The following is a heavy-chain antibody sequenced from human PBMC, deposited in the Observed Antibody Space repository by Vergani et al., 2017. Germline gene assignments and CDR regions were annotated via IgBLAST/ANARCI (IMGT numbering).Heavy chain of an antibody. Sequence: EVQLLESGGGLVQPGGSLRLSCAASGFTFNNYAMSWVRQAPGKGLEWVSAMSGSGGSTFYADSVKGRFTISRDNSKNTLYLQMNSLKTEDTALYYCCRNADLDLWGQGTLVTVSS. CDR3: CRNADLDL. J-gene: IGHJ4*02. D-gene: IGHD4-11*01. V-gene: IGHV3-23*01. CDR2: MSGSGGST. CDR1: GFTFNNYA.